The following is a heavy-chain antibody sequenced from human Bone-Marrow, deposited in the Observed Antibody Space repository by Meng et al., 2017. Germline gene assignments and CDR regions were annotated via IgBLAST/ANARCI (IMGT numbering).Heavy chain of an antibody. CDR1: GFTFSSYA. D-gene: IGHD2-2*01. J-gene: IGHJ4*02. CDR3: ARGLGYCSSTSCYEYRDY. CDR2: ISYDGSKK. Sequence: GESLKISCAASGFTFSSYAMHWVRQAPGKGLEWVAVISYDGSKKYYADSVKGRFTISRDNSKNTLYLQMNSLRAEDTAVYYCARGLGYCSSTSCYEYRDYWGQGTLVTVSS. V-gene: IGHV3-30*04.